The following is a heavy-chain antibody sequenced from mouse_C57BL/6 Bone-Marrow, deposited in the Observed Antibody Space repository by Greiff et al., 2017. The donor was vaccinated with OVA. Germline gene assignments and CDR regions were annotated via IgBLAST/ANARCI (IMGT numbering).Heavy chain of an antibody. V-gene: IGHV1-64*01. CDR2: IHPNSGST. CDR3: ADGYYPYYAMDY. Sequence: QVQLKQPGAELVKPGASVKLSCKASGYTFTSYWMHWVKQRPGQGLEWIGMIHPNSGSTNYNEKFKSKATLTVDKSSSTAYMQLSSLTSEDSAVYYCADGYYPYYAMDYWGQGTSVTVSS. D-gene: IGHD2-3*01. J-gene: IGHJ4*01. CDR1: GYTFTSYW.